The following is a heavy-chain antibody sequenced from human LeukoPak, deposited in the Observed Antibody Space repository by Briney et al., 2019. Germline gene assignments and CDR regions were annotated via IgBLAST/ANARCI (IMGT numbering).Heavy chain of an antibody. CDR1: GFTFSSYA. D-gene: IGHD5-12*01. V-gene: IGHV3-30*04. CDR3: ARGNDIVATSYFDY. Sequence: GGSLRLSCAASGFTFSSYAMHWVRQAPGKGLEWVAVISYDGSNKYYADSVKGRFTISRDNSKNTLYLQMNCLRAEDTAVYYCARGNDIVATSYFDYWGQGTLVTVSS. CDR2: ISYDGSNK. J-gene: IGHJ4*02.